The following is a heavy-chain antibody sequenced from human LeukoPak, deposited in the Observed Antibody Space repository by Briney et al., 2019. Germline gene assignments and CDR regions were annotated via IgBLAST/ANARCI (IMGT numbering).Heavy chain of an antibody. Sequence: PGGSLRLSCSASGFTFSTYAMHWVRQAPGKGLEYVSAISGDGITTYYADSVKGRFTISRDNSKNTLYLQMSSLRAEDTALYYCVKDSLPGDSPFGYWGQGTLVTVSS. CDR2: ISGDGITT. D-gene: IGHD7-27*01. V-gene: IGHV3-64D*06. J-gene: IGHJ4*02. CDR3: VKDSLPGDSPFGY. CDR1: GFTFSTYA.